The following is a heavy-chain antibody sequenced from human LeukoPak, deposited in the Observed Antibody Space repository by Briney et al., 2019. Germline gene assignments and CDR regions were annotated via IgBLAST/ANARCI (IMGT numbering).Heavy chain of an antibody. Sequence: SQTLSLTCAISGDSVSSNSAAWNWIRQSPSRGLEWLGRTYYRSKWCNEHAGSVKSRITINPDTSKNQFSVQLNSVTPGDTAVYYCASGLLWFGELSGWGQGTLVTVSS. D-gene: IGHD3-10*01. V-gene: IGHV6-1*01. J-gene: IGHJ4*02. CDR2: TYYRSKWCN. CDR1: GDSVSSNSAA. CDR3: ASGLLWFGELSG.